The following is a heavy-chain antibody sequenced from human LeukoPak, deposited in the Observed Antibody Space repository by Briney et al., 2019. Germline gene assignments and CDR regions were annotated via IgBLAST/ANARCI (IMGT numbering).Heavy chain of an antibody. D-gene: IGHD5-24*01. CDR1: GYTFTGYY. V-gene: IGHV1-2*03. J-gene: IGHJ4*02. Sequence: LGASVKVSCKASGYTFTGYYIHWVRQAPGQGLEWVGWINPSSGDTNYAQRFQDRVTMTRDTSISTAYMELSRLGSDDTAVYYCARDYGGLMATGDYWGQGTLVTVSS. CDR3: ARDYGGLMATGDY. CDR2: INPSSGDT.